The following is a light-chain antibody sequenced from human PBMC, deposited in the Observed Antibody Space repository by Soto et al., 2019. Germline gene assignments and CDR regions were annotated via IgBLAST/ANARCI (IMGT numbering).Light chain of an antibody. CDR2: DDS. CDR3: QVWDTNSDYV. V-gene: IGLV3-21*02. Sequence: SYELTQPPSVSVAPGQTATVSCGGNNIGGKNVHWHQQKPGQAPVLVVYDDSDRPSGIPERFSGSNPGNMATLTISRVEAGDEADYYCQVWDTNSDYVVGSGTKVTV. J-gene: IGLJ1*01. CDR1: NIGGKN.